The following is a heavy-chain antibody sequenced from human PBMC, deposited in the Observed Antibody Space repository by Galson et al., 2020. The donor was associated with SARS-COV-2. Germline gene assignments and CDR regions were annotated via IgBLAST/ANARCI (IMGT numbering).Heavy chain of an antibody. V-gene: IGHV3-64*01. CDR1: GFTFSHFA. J-gene: IGHJ4*02. Sequence: GRSLRLSCATSGFTFSHFAMHWVRQAPGKGLEYVSAISTNGGTTYYAKSVRGRFTISRDNSKNILYLQLGSLRGEDMAVYYCARDRPHDTSGYLDDWGQGTRVTGSS. CDR3: ARDRPHDTSGYLDD. D-gene: IGHD3-22*01. CDR2: ISTNGGTT.